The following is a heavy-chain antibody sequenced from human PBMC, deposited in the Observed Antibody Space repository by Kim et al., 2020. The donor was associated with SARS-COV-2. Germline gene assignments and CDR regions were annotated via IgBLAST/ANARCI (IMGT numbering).Heavy chain of an antibody. Sequence: GGSLRLSCAASGFTFSSYWMHWVRQAPGKGLVWVSGINSDGSNTNYADSVKGRFTISRDNAKNTLYLQMNSLRAEDTALYYCARRGTSYYYGMDVWGQGT. CDR1: GFTFSSYW. D-gene: IGHD3-16*01. CDR3: ARRGTSYYYGMDV. J-gene: IGHJ6*02. CDR2: INSDGSNT. V-gene: IGHV3-74*01.